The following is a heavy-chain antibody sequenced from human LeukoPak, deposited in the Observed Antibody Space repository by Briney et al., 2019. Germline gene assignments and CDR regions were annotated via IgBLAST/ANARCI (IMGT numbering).Heavy chain of an antibody. CDR1: GYSFTSYW. CDR2: IYPGDSDT. D-gene: IGHD6-13*01. CDR3: ARPVAGSSSLDAFDI. J-gene: IGHJ3*02. V-gene: IGHV5-51*01. Sequence: GESLKISCKGSGYSFTSYWIGWVRQMPGKGLEWMGIIYPGDSDTRYSPSFQGQVTISADKSISTAYLQWSSLKASDTAMYYCARPVAGSSSLDAFDIWGRETMVTVSS.